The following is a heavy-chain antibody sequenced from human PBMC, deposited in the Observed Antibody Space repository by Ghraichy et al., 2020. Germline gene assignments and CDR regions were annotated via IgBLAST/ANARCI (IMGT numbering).Heavy chain of an antibody. Sequence: SETLSLTCTVSGGSISSYYWSWIRQPAGKGLEWIGRIYTSGSTNYNPSLKSRVTMSVDTSKNQFSLKLSSVTAADTAVYYCAREFLDTAMVNLVLWFDPWGQGTLVTVSS. CDR3: AREFLDTAMVNLVLWFDP. D-gene: IGHD5-18*01. J-gene: IGHJ5*02. CDR1: GGSISSYY. V-gene: IGHV4-4*07. CDR2: IYTSGST.